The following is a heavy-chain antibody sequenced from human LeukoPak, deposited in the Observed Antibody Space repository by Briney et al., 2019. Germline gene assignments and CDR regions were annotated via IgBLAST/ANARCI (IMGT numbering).Heavy chain of an antibody. CDR2: IYHSGST. CDR3: ARDPLTGDDAFDI. J-gene: IGHJ3*02. D-gene: IGHD3-9*01. V-gene: IGHV4-30-2*01. CDR1: GGSISSGGYY. Sequence: NPSETLSLTCTVSGGSISSGGYYWSWIRQPPGKGLEWIGYIYHSGSTYYNPSLKSRVTISVDRSKNQFSLKLSSVTAADTAVYYCARDPLTGDDAFDIWGQGTMVTVSS.